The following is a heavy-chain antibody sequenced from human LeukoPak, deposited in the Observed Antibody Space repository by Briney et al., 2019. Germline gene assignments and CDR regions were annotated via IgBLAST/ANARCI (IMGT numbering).Heavy chain of an antibody. J-gene: IGHJ5*02. Sequence: EASVKVSCKASGYTFTSYGISWVRQAPGQGVEGMGWISAYNGNTNYAQKLQGRVTMTTDTSTSTAYMELRSQRSDDTAVYYCARAESLWFGESPRFDPWGQGTLVTVSS. V-gene: IGHV1-18*01. CDR3: ARAESLWFGESPRFDP. D-gene: IGHD3-10*01. CDR2: ISAYNGNT. CDR1: GYTFTSYG.